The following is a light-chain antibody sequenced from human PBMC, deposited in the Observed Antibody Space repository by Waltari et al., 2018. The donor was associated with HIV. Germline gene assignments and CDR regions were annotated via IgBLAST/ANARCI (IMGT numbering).Light chain of an antibody. CDR3: QVWDSSTDLRV. Sequence: SYVLTQPPSVSVAPGQTARLTCGGNNIGSQGVHWYQQKPSQAPVLVVYDDSDRPSVIPERFSGSSSWNTATLTISRVEAGDEADFYCQVWDSSTDLRVFGGGTKLTVL. J-gene: IGLJ2*01. V-gene: IGLV3-21*02. CDR2: DDS. CDR1: NIGSQG.